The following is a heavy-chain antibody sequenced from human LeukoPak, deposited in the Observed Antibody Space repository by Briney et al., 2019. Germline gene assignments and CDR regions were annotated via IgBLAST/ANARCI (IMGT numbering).Heavy chain of an antibody. CDR3: ARAVGDYGWYFDY. Sequence: SVTVSCKASGGTFSSYAISWVRQAPGQGLEWMGGIIPIFGTANYAQKFQGRVTITADESTSTAYMELSSLRSEDTAVYYCARAVGDYGWYFDYWGQGTLVTVSS. D-gene: IGHD4-17*01. CDR2: IIPIFGTA. V-gene: IGHV1-69*13. J-gene: IGHJ4*02. CDR1: GGTFSSYA.